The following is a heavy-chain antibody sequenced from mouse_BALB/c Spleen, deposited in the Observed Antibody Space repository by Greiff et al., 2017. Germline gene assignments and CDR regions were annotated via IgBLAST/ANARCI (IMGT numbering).Heavy chain of an antibody. Sequence: VKLMESGPGLVQPSQSLSITCTVSGFSLTSYGVHWVRPSPGKGLEWLGVIWSGGSTDYNAAFISRLSISKDNSKSQVFFKMNSLQANDTAIYYCATYDYDGLGYGDYWGQGTSVTVSS. J-gene: IGHJ4*01. CDR1: GFSLTSYG. D-gene: IGHD2-4*01. CDR3: ATYDYDGLGYGDY. V-gene: IGHV2-2*02. CDR2: IWSGGST.